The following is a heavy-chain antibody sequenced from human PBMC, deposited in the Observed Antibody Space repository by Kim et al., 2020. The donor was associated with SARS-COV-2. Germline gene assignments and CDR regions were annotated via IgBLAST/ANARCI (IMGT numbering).Heavy chain of an antibody. CDR3: ASGSRDFWSGYHRGYYFDY. V-gene: IGHV4-39*01. J-gene: IGHJ4*02. D-gene: IGHD3-3*01. CDR2: IYYSGST. Sequence: SETLSLTCTVSGGSISSSSYYWGWIRQPPGKGLEWIGSIYYSGSTYYNPSLKSRVTISVDTSKNQFSLKLSSVTAADTAVYYCASGSRDFWSGYHRGYYFDYWGQGTLVTVSS. CDR1: GGSISSSSYY.